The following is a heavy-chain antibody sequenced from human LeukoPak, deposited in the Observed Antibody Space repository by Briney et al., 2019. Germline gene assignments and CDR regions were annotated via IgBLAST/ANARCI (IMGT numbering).Heavy chain of an antibody. CDR3: AKDPLAVAGNGDY. J-gene: IGHJ4*02. CDR1: GFSFSSYA. D-gene: IGHD6-19*01. CDR2: ISGSAAST. Sequence: GGSLRLSCAASGFSFSSYAMSWVRQAPGKGLEWVSAISGSAASTYYVDSVKGRFTISRDNSKNTLYLQMNSLRAEDTAVYYCAKDPLAVAGNGDYWGQGTLVTVSS. V-gene: IGHV3-23*01.